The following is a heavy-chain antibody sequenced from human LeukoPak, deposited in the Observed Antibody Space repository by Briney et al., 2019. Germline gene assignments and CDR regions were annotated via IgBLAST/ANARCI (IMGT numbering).Heavy chain of an antibody. V-gene: IGHV4-4*02. D-gene: IGHD6-13*01. CDR3: VRGGKQQLHTGGMDV. J-gene: IGHJ6*02. Sequence: PSETLSLTCAVSGGSISSSNWWSWVRQPPGKGLEWIGEIYHSGSTNYNPSLKSRVTISVDKSKNQFSLKLSSVTAADTAVYYCVRGGKQQLHTGGMDVWGQGTTVTVSS. CDR2: IYHSGST. CDR1: GGSISSSNW.